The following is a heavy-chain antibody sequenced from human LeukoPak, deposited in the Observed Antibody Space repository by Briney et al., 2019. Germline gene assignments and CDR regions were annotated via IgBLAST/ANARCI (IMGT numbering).Heavy chain of an antibody. J-gene: IGHJ4*02. D-gene: IGHD3-22*01. V-gene: IGHV1-69*13. CDR1: GGTFSSYA. Sequence: SVKVSCKASGGTFSSYAISWVRQAPGQGLEWMGGIIPIFGTANYAQKFQGRVTITADESTSTAYMELSSLRSEDTAVYYCAGGPPNYYDSSGYYPYWGQGTLVTVSS. CDR2: IIPIFGTA. CDR3: AGGPPNYYDSSGYYPY.